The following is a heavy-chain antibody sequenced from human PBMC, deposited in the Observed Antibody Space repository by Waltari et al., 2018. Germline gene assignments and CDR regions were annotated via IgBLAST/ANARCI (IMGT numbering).Heavy chain of an antibody. D-gene: IGHD3-10*01. V-gene: IGHV4-38-2*01. J-gene: IGHJ5*02. CDR1: GYSISSGYY. CDR3: ARIRVTMVSHGDSGWFDP. Sequence: QVQLQESGPGLVKPSETLSLTCAVSGYSISSGYYWGWIRQPPGRGLEWIGSIYHSGSTYYNPSLKSRVTISVDTSKNQFSLKLSSVTAADTAVYYCARIRVTMVSHGDSGWFDPWGQGTLVTVSS. CDR2: IYHSGST.